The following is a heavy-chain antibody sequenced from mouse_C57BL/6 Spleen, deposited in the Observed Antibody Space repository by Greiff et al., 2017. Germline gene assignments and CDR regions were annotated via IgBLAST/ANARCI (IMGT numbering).Heavy chain of an antibody. V-gene: IGHV5-17*01. CDR3: ARGTWFAY. CDR1: GFTFSDYG. J-gene: IGHJ3*01. CDR2: ISSGSSTI. Sequence: EVMLVESGGGLVKPGGSLKLSCAASGFTFSDYGMHWVRQAPEKGLEWVAYISSGSSTIYYADTVKGPFTISRDNAKNPLFLQMTSLRSEDTAVYYCARGTWFAYWGQGTLVTVSA.